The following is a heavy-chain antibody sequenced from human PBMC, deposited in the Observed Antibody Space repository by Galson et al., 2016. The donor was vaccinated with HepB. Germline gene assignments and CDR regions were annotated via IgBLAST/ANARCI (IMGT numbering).Heavy chain of an antibody. J-gene: IGHJ4*02. Sequence: SLRLSCAASGFIFSSYTMNWVRQAPGKGLEWVSSISSSSSYVDYADTVKGRFTISRDNAKNLLYLQMNSLRAEDTAVYYCARAKGLLEWWVRYYFDYWGQGTLVTVSS. CDR2: ISSSSSYV. V-gene: IGHV3-21*01. CDR3: ARAKGLLEWWVRYYFDY. CDR1: GFIFSSYT. D-gene: IGHD3-3*01.